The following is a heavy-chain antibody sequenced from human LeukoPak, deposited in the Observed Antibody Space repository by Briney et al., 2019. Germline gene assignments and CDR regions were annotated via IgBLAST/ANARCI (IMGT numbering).Heavy chain of an antibody. CDR3: ASSITARPYNWFDP. CDR1: GGSISSYY. CDR2: IYYSGST. Sequence: SETLSLTCTVSGGSISSYYWSWIRQPPGKGLEWIGYIYYSGSTNYNPSLKSRVTISVDTSKNQFSLKLSSVTAADTAVYYCASSITARPYNWFDPWGQGTLVTVSS. V-gene: IGHV4-59*08. D-gene: IGHD1-20*01. J-gene: IGHJ5*02.